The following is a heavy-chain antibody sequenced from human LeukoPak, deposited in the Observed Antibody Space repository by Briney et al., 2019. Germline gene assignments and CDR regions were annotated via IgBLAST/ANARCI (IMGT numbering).Heavy chain of an antibody. CDR1: GGSFSDYY. D-gene: IGHD3-10*01. J-gene: IGHJ4*01. CDR3: AKLQYFETRVYYLEY. V-gene: IGHV4-34*01. Sequence: PSETLSLTCAVYGGSFSDYYWNWIRQPPGKGLEWIGEINHSGSTNYNPSLKSRVTMSVDTFKNQFSLTLSSVTAADTAVYYCAKLQYFETRVYYLEYWAHGTLVTVSS. CDR2: INHSGST.